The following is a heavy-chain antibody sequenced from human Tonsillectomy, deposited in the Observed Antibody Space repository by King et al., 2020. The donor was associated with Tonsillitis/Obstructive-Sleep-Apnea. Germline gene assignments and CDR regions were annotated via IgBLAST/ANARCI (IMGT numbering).Heavy chain of an antibody. Sequence: VQLVESGGGVVRPGGSLRLSCAASGFTFDDYGMTWVRQAPGKGLEWVSGLNWNGGSTAYADSVKGRFSISRDNAKNSLFMEMNSLRAEDTALSYCARDPAALRGYYYDYMYVWGKGTTVTVSS. CDR1: GFTFDDYG. J-gene: IGHJ6*03. CDR2: LNWNGGST. D-gene: IGHD6-13*01. CDR3: ARDPAALRGYYYDYMYV. V-gene: IGHV3-20*04.